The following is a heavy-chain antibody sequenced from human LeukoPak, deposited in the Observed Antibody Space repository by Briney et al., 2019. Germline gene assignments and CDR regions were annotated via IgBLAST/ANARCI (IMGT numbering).Heavy chain of an antibody. CDR1: GFTFTNYA. CDR3: AKDLHTSYTHDAFDI. D-gene: IGHD2-2*01. J-gene: IGHJ3*02. V-gene: IGHV3-23*01. Sequence: GGSLRLSCAASGFTFTNYAMSWVRQAPGKGLEWVSAISGSGGTRYYAESVKGRFTISRVNSKNTLYLQMNGLRAEDTAVYYCAKDLHTSYTHDAFDIWGQGTMVTVSS. CDR2: ISGSGGTR.